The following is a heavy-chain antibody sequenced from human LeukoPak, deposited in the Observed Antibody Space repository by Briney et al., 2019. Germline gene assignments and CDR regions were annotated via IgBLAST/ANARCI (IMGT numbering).Heavy chain of an antibody. J-gene: IGHJ4*02. D-gene: IGHD2-21*02. CDR2: ISGSGGST. CDR3: AKVPFYCGSDCSEPYFDY. CDR1: GFTFSSYA. V-gene: IGHV3-23*01. Sequence: TGGSLRLSCAASGFTFSSYAMSWVRQAPGKGLEWVSAISGSGGSTYYADSVKGRFTISRDNSKNTLYLQMNSLRAEDTAVYYCAKVPFYCGSDCSEPYFDYWGQGTLVTVSS.